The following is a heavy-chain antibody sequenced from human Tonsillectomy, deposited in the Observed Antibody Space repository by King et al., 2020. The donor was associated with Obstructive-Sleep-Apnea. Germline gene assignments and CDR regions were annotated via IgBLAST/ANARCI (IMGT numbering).Heavy chain of an antibody. V-gene: IGHV4-34*01. CDR2: INHSGST. J-gene: IGHJ5*02. D-gene: IGHD6-19*01. Sequence: VQLQQWGAGLLKPSETLSLTCAVYGGSFSGYYWSLIRQPPGKGLEWIGEINHSGSTNYNPSLKSRVTISVDTSKNQFSLKLSSVTAADTAVYYCASTAGYSSGWYGGWFDPWGQGTLVTVSS. CDR3: ASTAGYSSGWYGGWFDP. CDR1: GGSFSGYY.